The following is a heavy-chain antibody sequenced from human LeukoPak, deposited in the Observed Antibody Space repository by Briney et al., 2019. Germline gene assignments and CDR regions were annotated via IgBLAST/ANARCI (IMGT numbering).Heavy chain of an antibody. CDR1: GGSISSGGYY. D-gene: IGHD3-9*01. CDR2: IYYSGST. V-gene: IGHV4-31*03. J-gene: IGHJ3*02. Sequence: SETLSLTCTVSGGSISSGGYYWSWIRQHPGKGLEWIGYIYYSGSTYYNPSLKSRVTISVDTSKNQFSLKLSSVTAADTAVYYCARDRQLRYFDWVPLHAFDIWGLGTMVTVSS. CDR3: ARDRQLRYFDWVPLHAFDI.